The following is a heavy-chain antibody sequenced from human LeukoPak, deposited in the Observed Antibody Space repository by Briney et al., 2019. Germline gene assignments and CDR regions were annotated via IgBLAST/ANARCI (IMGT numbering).Heavy chain of an antibody. CDR3: AHNDCWSGYYPLY. CDR1: GGTFSSYA. D-gene: IGHD3-3*01. J-gene: IGHJ4*02. CDR2: IIPIFGTA. Sequence: SVKVSCKASGGTFSSYAISWVRQAPRQGLEWMGGIIPIFGTANYAQKFQGRVTITADESTSTAYMELSSLRSEDTAVYYCAHNDCWSGYYPLYWGQGTLVTVSS. V-gene: IGHV1-69*13.